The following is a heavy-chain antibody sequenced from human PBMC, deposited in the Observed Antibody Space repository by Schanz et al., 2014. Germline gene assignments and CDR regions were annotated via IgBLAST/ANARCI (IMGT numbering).Heavy chain of an antibody. D-gene: IGHD3-10*01. CDR1: GFNFSDYA. J-gene: IGHJ3*01. Sequence: EVHLLESGGGLVPPGGSLRLSCAASGFNFSDYAMCWVRQAPGKGLEWVSAISGGGGTTYYTDSVKGRFTISRDNSKNTLYLQMNSRRAEDTAVYYCAKGRFGELSAFDFWGQGTMVTVSS. V-gene: IGHV3-23*01. CDR2: ISGGGGTT. CDR3: AKGRFGELSAFDF.